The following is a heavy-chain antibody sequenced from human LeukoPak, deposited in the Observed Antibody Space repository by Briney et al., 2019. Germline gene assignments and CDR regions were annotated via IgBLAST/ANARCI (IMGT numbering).Heavy chain of an antibody. CDR2: IYTSGST. CDR1: GGSISSGSYY. CDR3: ARVAYYDSSGYSIFDY. V-gene: IGHV4-61*02. Sequence: SETLSLTCTVSGGSISSGSYYWSWIRQPAGKGLERIGRIYTSGSTNYNPSLKSRVTISVDTSKNQFSLKLSSVTAADTAVYYCARVAYYDSSGYSIFDYWGQGTLVTVSS. J-gene: IGHJ4*02. D-gene: IGHD3-22*01.